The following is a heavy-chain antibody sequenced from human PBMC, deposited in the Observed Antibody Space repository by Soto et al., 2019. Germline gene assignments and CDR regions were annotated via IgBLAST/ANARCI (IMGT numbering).Heavy chain of an antibody. Sequence: SETLSLTCTVSGGSISSYYWSWIRQPPGKGLEWIGYIYYSGSTNYNPSLKSRVTISVDTSKNQFSLKLSSVTAADTAVYYCARLQKGYYFDYWGQGTLVTVSS. CDR3: ARLQKGYYFDY. CDR1: GGSISSYY. V-gene: IGHV4-59*08. CDR2: IYYSGST. J-gene: IGHJ4*02.